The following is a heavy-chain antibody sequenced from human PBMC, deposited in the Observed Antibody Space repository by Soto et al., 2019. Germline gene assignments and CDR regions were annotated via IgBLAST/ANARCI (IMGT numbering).Heavy chain of an antibody. Sequence: GGSLRLSCTTSGFTFSDYYMTWVRQAPGKGVECISYMSGSGDAIYYADSVKGRFTISRDNAKNSLHLEMNSLRVEDTAMYYCVRGNFYYGMDVWGQGTTVTVPS. V-gene: IGHV3-11*01. CDR1: GFTFSDYY. CDR2: MSGSGDAI. CDR3: VRGNFYYGMDV. J-gene: IGHJ6*02.